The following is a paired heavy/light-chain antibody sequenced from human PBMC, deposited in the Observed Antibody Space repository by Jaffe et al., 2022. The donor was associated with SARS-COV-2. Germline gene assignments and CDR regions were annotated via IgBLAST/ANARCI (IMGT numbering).Heavy chain of an antibody. J-gene: IGHJ6*04. D-gene: IGHD2-2*01. CDR2: ISYHEVNK. CDR1: GFSFSSYA. CDR3: ADPTGVVPDGNV. Sequence: QVQLVESGGGVVPPGRSLRLSCAASGFSFSSYAMHWLRQAPGKGLEWVAVISYHEVNKYYADSVKGRFTISRDNPRNTLYLQMNSLRVDDTAVYYCADPTGVVPDGNVWGKGTAVTVSS. V-gene: IGHV3-30*04.
Light chain of an antibody. J-gene: IGKJ4*01. V-gene: IGKV2-24*01. Sequence: DIVMTQTPLSSPVTLGQSASISCTSSQSLVHSDGSTYLSWLHQRPGQPPRLLIYKISNRFSGVPDRFSGSGAGTDFTLKISRVEAEDVGVYYCMQGTQIPHTFGGGTRVEIK. CDR1: QSLVHSDGSTY. CDR2: KIS. CDR3: MQGTQIPHT.